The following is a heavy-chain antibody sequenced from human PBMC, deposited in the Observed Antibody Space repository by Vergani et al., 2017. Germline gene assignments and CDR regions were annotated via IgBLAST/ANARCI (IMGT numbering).Heavy chain of an antibody. Sequence: VQLVQSGAEVKKPGESLKISCEASGYRFHTYWIGWVRQVPGKGLEWIGIIYPDDSDTIYSPSFEGQVTISADKSITTVYLQWTSLKASDTATYYCAKTHDFSSLYSSYNWFDPWGQGTQVTVSS. J-gene: IGHJ5*02. CDR2: IYPDDSDT. D-gene: IGHD3-3*01. CDR1: GYRFHTYW. CDR3: AKTHDFSSLYSSYNWFDP. V-gene: IGHV5-51*01.